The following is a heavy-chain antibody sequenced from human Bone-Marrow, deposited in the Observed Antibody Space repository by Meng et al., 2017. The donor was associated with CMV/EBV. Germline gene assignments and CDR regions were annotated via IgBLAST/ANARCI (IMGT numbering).Heavy chain of an antibody. Sequence: ASVKVSCKASGYTLTDYYIHWARQAPGQGLEWMGWLNPNTGGTIYAQKFQGRVTMTRDTSINTAYIDLSGLRSDDTAIYYCARGGLGHYYYGMDVCGLGTTVTVSS. CDR2: LNPNTGGT. V-gene: IGHV1-2*02. CDR3: ARGGLGHYYYGMDV. CDR1: GYTLTDYY. J-gene: IGHJ6*02.